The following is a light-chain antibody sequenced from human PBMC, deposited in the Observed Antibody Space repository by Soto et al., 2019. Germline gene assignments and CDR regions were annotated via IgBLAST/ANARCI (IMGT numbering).Light chain of an antibody. CDR3: QKYHSASWT. Sequence: AIQMTQSPSSLSASVGDRVTISCRASQVIGNDLAWYQQKPGKAPRLLIFAASNLQSGVPSRFSGSGSGTDFTLTISRRQPEEFATCDCQKYHSASWTCGGGTRVEIK. CDR1: QVIGND. V-gene: IGKV1-6*01. J-gene: IGKJ4*02. CDR2: AAS.